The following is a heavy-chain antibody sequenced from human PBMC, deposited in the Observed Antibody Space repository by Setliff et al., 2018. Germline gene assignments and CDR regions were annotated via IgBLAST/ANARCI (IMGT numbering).Heavy chain of an antibody. V-gene: IGHV3-53*01. CDR1: GFIVSSNY. J-gene: IGHJ6*03. CDR3: ARDLGARYCSGGSCSHYYYYYYMDV. Sequence: PGGSLRLSCAASGFIVSSNYMSWVRQAPGKGLEWVSVIYTGGSTYYADSVKGRFTISRDNSKNTLYLQMNSLRAEDTAVYYCARDLGARYCSGGSCSHYYYYYYMDVWGKGTTVTVSS. D-gene: IGHD2-15*01. CDR2: IYTGGST.